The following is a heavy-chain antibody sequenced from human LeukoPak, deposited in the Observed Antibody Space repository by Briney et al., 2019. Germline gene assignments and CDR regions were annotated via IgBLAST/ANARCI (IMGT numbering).Heavy chain of an antibody. Sequence: PSETLSLTCAVSGGSISSGGYSWSWIRQPPGKGLEWIGYIYHSGSTYYNPSLKSRVTISVDRSKNQFSLKLSSVTAADTAVYYCASSALGTDPFYFQHWGQGTLVTVSS. J-gene: IGHJ1*01. CDR2: IYHSGST. V-gene: IGHV4-30-2*01. CDR1: GGSISSGGYS. D-gene: IGHD7-27*01. CDR3: ASSALGTDPFYFQH.